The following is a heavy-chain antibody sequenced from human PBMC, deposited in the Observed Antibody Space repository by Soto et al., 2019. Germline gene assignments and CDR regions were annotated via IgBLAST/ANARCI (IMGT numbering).Heavy chain of an antibody. CDR2: IKSKTDGGTT. J-gene: IGHJ4*02. Sequence: GGSLRLSCAASGFTFSNAWMSWVRQAPGKGLEWVGRIKSKTDGGTTDYAAPVKGRFTISRDDSKNTLYLQMNSLKTEDTAVYYCTTGRFRDGYNDYWGQGTLVTVSS. D-gene: IGHD5-12*01. CDR3: TTGRFRDGYNDY. V-gene: IGHV3-15*01. CDR1: GFTFSNAW.